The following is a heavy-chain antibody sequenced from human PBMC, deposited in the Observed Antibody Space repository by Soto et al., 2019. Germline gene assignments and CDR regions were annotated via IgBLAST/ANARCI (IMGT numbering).Heavy chain of an antibody. J-gene: IGHJ6*02. CDR3: ARHIDSGCYSWYYYYGMDF. V-gene: IGHV5-51*01. CDR2: IYPGDSDT. D-gene: IGHD1-26*01. CDR1: GYSFTSYW. Sequence: PGESLKISCKGSGYSFTSYWIGWVRQMPGKGLEWMGIIYPGDSDTRYSPSFQGQVTISADKSISTAYLQWSSLKASDTAMYYCARHIDSGCYSWYYYYGMDFWGQGTSVTVSS.